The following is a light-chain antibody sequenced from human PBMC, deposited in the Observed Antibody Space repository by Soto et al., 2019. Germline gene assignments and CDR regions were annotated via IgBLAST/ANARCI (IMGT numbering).Light chain of an antibody. V-gene: IGKV3-20*01. J-gene: IGKJ1*01. CDR1: QSVRSNY. CDR2: GAS. CDR3: QQYVTSAET. Sequence: EIVLTQSPDTLSLSPGERATLSCRASQSVRSNYLAWYQQKPGQAPRLLIYGASSRATGIPDRFSGSGSGTDFTLTISRLEPEDFAVYYCQQYVTSAETFGQGTKVDIK.